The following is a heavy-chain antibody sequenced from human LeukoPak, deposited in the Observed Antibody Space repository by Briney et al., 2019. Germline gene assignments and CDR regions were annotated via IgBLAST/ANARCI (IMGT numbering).Heavy chain of an antibody. CDR1: GFTFSSYS. V-gene: IGHV3-21*01. Sequence: GGSLRLSCAASGFTFSSYSMNWVRQAPGKGLEWVSSISSSSSYIYYADSVKGRFTISRDNAKNSLYLQMNSLRAEDMAVYYCARDPLYGKSDQVDYWGQGTLVTVSS. J-gene: IGHJ4*02. D-gene: IGHD4-17*01. CDR2: ISSSSSYI. CDR3: ARDPLYGKSDQVDY.